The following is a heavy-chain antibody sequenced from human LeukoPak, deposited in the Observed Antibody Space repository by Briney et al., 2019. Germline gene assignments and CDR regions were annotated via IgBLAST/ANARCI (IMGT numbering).Heavy chain of an antibody. J-gene: IGHJ5*02. CDR1: GYTFTSYG. V-gene: IGHV1-18*01. CDR3: ARALEYSSSYNWFDP. Sequence: GASVKVSCKASGYTFTSYGISWMRQAPGQGLEWMGWISAYNGNTNYAQKLQGRVTMTTDTSTSTAYMELRSLRSDDTAVYYCARALEYSSSYNWFDPWGQGTLVTVSS. CDR2: ISAYNGNT. D-gene: IGHD6-6*01.